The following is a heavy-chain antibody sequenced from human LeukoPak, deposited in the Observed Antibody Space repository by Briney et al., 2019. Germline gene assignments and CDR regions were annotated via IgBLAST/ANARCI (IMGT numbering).Heavy chain of an antibody. J-gene: IGHJ4*02. CDR1: GFTVSSNY. V-gene: IGHV3-66*02. D-gene: IGHD6-19*01. CDR2: IYSGGST. Sequence: GGSLRLSCAASGFTVSSNYMSWVRQAPGKGLEWVSVIYSGGSTYYADSVKGRFTISRDNSKNTLYLQMNSLRAEDTAVYYCAKLMGSSGWYSQIDYWGQGTQVTVSS. CDR3: AKLMGSSGWYSQIDY.